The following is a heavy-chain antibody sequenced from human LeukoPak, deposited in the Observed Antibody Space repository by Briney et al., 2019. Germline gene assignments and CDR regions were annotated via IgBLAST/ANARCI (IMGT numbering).Heavy chain of an antibody. V-gene: IGHV4-39*07. CDR3: ARVWGQWLVPESAEYFQH. Sequence: PSETLSLTCSVSGGSISSRDYYWGWIRQPPGKGLEWIGSIYFSGNTYYMPFLKSRVTISVDTSKNQLSLKLNSVTAADTAVYYCARVWGQWLVPESAEYFQHWGQGTLVTVSS. CDR1: GGSISSRDYY. D-gene: IGHD6-19*01. J-gene: IGHJ1*01. CDR2: IYFSGNT.